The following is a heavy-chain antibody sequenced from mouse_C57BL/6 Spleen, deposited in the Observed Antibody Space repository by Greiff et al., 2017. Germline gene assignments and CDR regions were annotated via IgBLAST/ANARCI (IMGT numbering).Heavy chain of an antibody. CDR2: IYPGSGST. D-gene: IGHD2-2*01. CDR1: GYTFTSYW. Sequence: QVQLQQSGAELVKPGASVKMSCKASGYTFTSYWITWVKQRPGQGLEWIGDIYPGSGSTNYNEKFKSKATLTVDTSSSTAYMQLSSLTSEDSAVYYCARSTMVTSWFAYWGQGTLVTVSA. V-gene: IGHV1-55*01. CDR3: ARSTMVTSWFAY. J-gene: IGHJ3*01.